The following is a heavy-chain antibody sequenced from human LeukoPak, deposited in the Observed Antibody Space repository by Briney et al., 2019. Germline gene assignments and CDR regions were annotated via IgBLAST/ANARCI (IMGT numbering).Heavy chain of an antibody. J-gene: IGHJ3*01. D-gene: IGHD3-16*01. V-gene: IGHV3-7*01. CDR2: MKGDGSEK. CDR1: GLTFSNFG. CDR3: ARPAYTAAYDL. Sequence: GGSLRLSCAASGLTFSNFGMHWARQAPGKGLEWVANMKGDGSEKHYVDSVKGRFTISRDNAKNSLYLQMNSLRAEDTAVYYCARPAYTAAYDLWGQGTMVTVSS.